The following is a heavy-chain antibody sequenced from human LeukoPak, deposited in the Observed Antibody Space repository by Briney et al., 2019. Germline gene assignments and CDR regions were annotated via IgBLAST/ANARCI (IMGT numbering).Heavy chain of an antibody. CDR1: GGSISSYY. Sequence: SETLSLTCTVSGGSISSYYWSWIRQPAGKGLEWIGRIYTSGYTNSNPSLKSRVTMSVDTSKNQFSLKLSSVTAADTAVYYCAREPLWSGYSYYYYYMDVWGKGTTVTVSS. J-gene: IGHJ6*03. CDR2: IYTSGYT. V-gene: IGHV4-4*07. D-gene: IGHD3-3*01. CDR3: AREPLWSGYSYYYYYMDV.